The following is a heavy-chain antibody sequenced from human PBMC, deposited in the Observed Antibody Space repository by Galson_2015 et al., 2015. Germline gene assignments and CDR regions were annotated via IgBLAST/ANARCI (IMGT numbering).Heavy chain of an antibody. Sequence: SLRLSCAASGSTFNSDAMHWVRQAPGKGLEWVAIISYDGNNKYYADSLKGRFTISRDNSKNTLYLHMDSLGAEDTAVYYCASTRDQGYSYCFDSWGQGTLVTVSS. V-gene: IGHV3-30-3*01. CDR3: ASTRDQGYSYCFDS. D-gene: IGHD5-18*01. CDR2: ISYDGNNK. J-gene: IGHJ4*02. CDR1: GSTFNSDA.